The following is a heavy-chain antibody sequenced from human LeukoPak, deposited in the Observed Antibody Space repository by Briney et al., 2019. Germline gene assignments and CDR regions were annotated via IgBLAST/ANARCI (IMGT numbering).Heavy chain of an antibody. D-gene: IGHD4-17*01. CDR1: GDSISSGDYY. V-gene: IGHV4-61*02. CDR3: ATLPGGVTTPNPS. Sequence: SETLSLTCTVSGDSISSGDYYWSWIRQPAGKGLEWIGRISSSGSTNYNPSLKSRVTISLDTSKNQFSLKLTSVTAAGTAVYYCATLPGGVTTPNPSWGQGTLVTVSS. CDR2: ISSSGST. J-gene: IGHJ5*02.